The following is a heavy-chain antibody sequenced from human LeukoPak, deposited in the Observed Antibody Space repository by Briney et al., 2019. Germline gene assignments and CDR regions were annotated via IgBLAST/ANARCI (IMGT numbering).Heavy chain of an antibody. J-gene: IGHJ3*02. Sequence: KPSETLSLTCTASGGSISSYYWSWIRQPPGKGLEWIGYIYYSGSTNYNPSLKSRVTISVDTSKNQFSLKLSSVTAADTAVYYCARWDYTAFDIWGQGTMVTVSS. CDR1: GGSISSYY. D-gene: IGHD3-3*01. V-gene: IGHV4-59*01. CDR3: ARWDYTAFDI. CDR2: IYYSGST.